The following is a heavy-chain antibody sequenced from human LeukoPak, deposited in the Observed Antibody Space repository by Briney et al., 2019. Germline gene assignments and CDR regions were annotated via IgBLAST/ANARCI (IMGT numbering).Heavy chain of an antibody. CDR1: GFTFSSYS. D-gene: IGHD3-10*01. V-gene: IGHV3-21*01. Sequence: GGSLRLSCAASGFTFSSYSMTWVRQAPGKGLEWVSSISSSSYIYYADSVKGRFTISRDNAKNSLYLQMNSLRAEDTAVYYCASGSFSSGSYYRWGQGTLVTVSS. CDR2: ISSSSYI. CDR3: ASGSFSSGSYYR. J-gene: IGHJ4*02.